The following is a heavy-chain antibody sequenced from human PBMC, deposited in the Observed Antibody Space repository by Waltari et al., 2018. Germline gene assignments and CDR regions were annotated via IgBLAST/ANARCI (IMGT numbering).Heavy chain of an antibody. V-gene: IGHV3-9*03. CDR2: SSWNSGSI. Sequence: EVQLVESGGGLVQPGRSLRLSCAASGFTFDDYAMNWVRQAPGKGLEWVSGSSWNSGSIGYADSVKGRFTISRDNAKNSLYLQMNSLRAEDMALYYCAKDYGSGTRRSYGMDVWGQGTTVTVSS. D-gene: IGHD3-10*01. J-gene: IGHJ6*02. CDR3: AKDYGSGTRRSYGMDV. CDR1: GFTFDDYA.